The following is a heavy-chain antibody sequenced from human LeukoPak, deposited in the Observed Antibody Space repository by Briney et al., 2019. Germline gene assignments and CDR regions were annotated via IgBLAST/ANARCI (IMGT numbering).Heavy chain of an antibody. CDR2: ISYDGSNK. CDR1: GFTFSSYG. CDR3: AKDRVGAADY. Sequence: PGRSLRLSCAASGFTFSSYGMPWVRQAPGKGLEWVAVISYDGSNKYYADSVKGRFTISRDNSKNTLYLQMNSLRAEDTAVYYCAKDRVGAADYWGQGTLITVSS. J-gene: IGHJ4*02. D-gene: IGHD1-26*01. V-gene: IGHV3-30*18.